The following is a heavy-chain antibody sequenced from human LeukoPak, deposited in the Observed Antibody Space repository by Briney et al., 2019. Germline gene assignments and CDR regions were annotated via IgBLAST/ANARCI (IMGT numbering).Heavy chain of an antibody. Sequence: GASVKVSCEASGYTFTGYYMHWVRQAPGQGLEWMGWISAYNGNTNYAQKLQGRVTMTTDTSTSTAYMELRSLRSDDTAVYYCARRYSSGYYYVFDYWGQGTLVTVSS. D-gene: IGHD3-22*01. V-gene: IGHV1-18*04. CDR3: ARRYSSGYYYVFDY. CDR2: ISAYNGNT. J-gene: IGHJ4*02. CDR1: GYTFTGYY.